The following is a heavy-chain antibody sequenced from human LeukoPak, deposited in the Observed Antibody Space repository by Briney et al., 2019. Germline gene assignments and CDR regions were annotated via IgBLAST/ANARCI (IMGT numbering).Heavy chain of an antibody. D-gene: IGHD2-21*02. CDR3: ASLIVVVTAVDY. J-gene: IGHJ4*02. CDR2: VFYTGST. Sequence: SETLSLTCTVSGDSMNEYYWSWVRQPPGKGLELIGYVFYTGSTNYRPSLKNRVTISLDTSKNQFSLRLSSVTAADTAVYYCASLIVVVTAVDYWGQGTLVTVSS. V-gene: IGHV4-59*01. CDR1: GDSMNEYY.